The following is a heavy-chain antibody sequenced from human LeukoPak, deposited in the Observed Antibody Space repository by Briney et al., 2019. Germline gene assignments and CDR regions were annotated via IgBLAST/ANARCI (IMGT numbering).Heavy chain of an antibody. CDR3: ASPGTAMDPYYFDY. J-gene: IGHJ4*02. V-gene: IGHV1-2*02. Sequence: ASVKVSSKASGYTFTGYYMHWVRQAPGQGLEWMGWINPNSGGTNYAQKFQGRVTMTRDTSISTAYMELSRLRSDDTAVYYCASPGTAMDPYYFDYWGQGTLVTVSS. D-gene: IGHD5-18*01. CDR2: INPNSGGT. CDR1: GYTFTGYY.